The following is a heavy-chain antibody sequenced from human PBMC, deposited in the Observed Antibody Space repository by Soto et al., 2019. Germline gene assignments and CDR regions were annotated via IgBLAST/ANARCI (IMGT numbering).Heavy chain of an antibody. CDR2: VNAGYGNT. Sequence: AASVKVSCKASRYAFVNNAIHWVRQAPGQGLEWMGWVNAGYGNTKYSHKFQGRVTITRDTSASTAYMDLSSLTSEDTAVYYCASPHLVDYSFYGMDVWGPGTPVTVSS. CDR1: RYAFVNNA. J-gene: IGHJ6*02. CDR3: ASPHLVDYSFYGMDV. V-gene: IGHV1-3*01. D-gene: IGHD3-16*02.